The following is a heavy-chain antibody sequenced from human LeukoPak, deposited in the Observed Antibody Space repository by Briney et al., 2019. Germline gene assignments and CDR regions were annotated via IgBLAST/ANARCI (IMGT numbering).Heavy chain of an antibody. V-gene: IGHV4-4*07. CDR2: IYTSGST. D-gene: IGHD2-2*01. CDR3: ARDVPYQLHGGWFDP. CDR1: GGSISSYY. Sequence: SETLSLTCTVSGGSISSYYWSWIRQPAGKGLEWIGRIYTSGSTNYNPSLKRRVTMSVDTSKNQFSLKLSSVTAADTAVYYCARDVPYQLHGGWFDPWGQGTLVTASS. J-gene: IGHJ5*02.